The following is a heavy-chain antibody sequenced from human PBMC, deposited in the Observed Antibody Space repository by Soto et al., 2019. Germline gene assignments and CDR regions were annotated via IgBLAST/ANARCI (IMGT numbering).Heavy chain of an antibody. D-gene: IGHD5-18*01. V-gene: IGHV3-30*04. CDR1: GFTFSSYA. Sequence: GGSLRLSCAASGFTFSSYAMHWVRQAPGKGLEWVAVISYDGSNKYYADSVKGRFTISRDNSKNTLYLQMNSLRAEDTAVYYCARDPVDTAMAPYYYYYMDVWGKGTTVTVSS. J-gene: IGHJ6*03. CDR3: ARDPVDTAMAPYYYYYMDV. CDR2: ISYDGSNK.